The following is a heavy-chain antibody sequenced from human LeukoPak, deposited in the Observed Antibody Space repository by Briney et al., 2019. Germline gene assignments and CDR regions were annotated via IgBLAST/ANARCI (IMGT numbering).Heavy chain of an antibody. CDR3: ARGEGGYCSSTSCQTSEGY. CDR1: GYTFTSYD. CDR2: MNPNSGNT. D-gene: IGHD2-2*01. Sequence: GASVKVSCKASGYTFTSYDINWVRQATGQGLEWMGWMNPNSGNTGYAQKFQGRVTMTRNTSISTAYMELSSLRSEDTAVYYCARGEGGYCSSTSCQTSEGYWGQGTLVTVSS. J-gene: IGHJ4*02. V-gene: IGHV1-8*01.